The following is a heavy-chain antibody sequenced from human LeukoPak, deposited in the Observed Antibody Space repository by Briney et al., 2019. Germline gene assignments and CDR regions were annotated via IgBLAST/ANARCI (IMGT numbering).Heavy chain of an antibody. CDR1: GYTLTELS. Sequence: GASVKVSCKVSGYTLTELSMHWVRQAPGKGLEWMGGFDPEDGETIYAQKFQGRVTMIEDTSTDTAYMELSSLRSEDTAVYYCATDTMARGVIITLDWSDPWGQGTLVTVSS. D-gene: IGHD3-10*01. J-gene: IGHJ5*02. CDR3: ATDTMARGVIITLDWSDP. V-gene: IGHV1-24*01. CDR2: FDPEDGET.